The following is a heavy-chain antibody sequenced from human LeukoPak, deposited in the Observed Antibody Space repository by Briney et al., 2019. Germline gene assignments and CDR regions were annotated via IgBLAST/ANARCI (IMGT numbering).Heavy chain of an antibody. CDR3: AKDYGDYVFYFDY. CDR1: GFTFSSYA. Sequence: GGSLRLSCAASGFTFSSYAMSWVRQAPGKGLEWVSAISGSGGSTYYADPVKGRFTISRDNSKNTLYLQMNSLRAEDTAVYYCAKDYGDYVFYFDYWGQGTLVTVSS. CDR2: ISGSGGST. V-gene: IGHV3-23*01. D-gene: IGHD4-17*01. J-gene: IGHJ4*02.